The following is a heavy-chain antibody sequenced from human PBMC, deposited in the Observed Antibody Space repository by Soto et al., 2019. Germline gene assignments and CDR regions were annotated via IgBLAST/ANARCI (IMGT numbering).Heavy chain of an antibody. D-gene: IGHD3-16*02. V-gene: IGHV3-23*01. CDR3: AKRLSYYFDS. CDR1: GLTFSNYA. J-gene: IGHJ4*01. Sequence: EVQLLESGGALLQPGGSLRLSCAASGLTFSNYAMSWVRRAPGKGLEWVSTVTGDGVTTSYADSVKGRFTISRDNSKNTLYLQMSGLRADDTAVYYCAKRLSYYFDSWGHGTLVTVSS. CDR2: VTGDGVTT.